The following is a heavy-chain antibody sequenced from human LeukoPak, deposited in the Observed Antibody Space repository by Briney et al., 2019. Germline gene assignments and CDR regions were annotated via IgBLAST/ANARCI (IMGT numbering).Heavy chain of an antibody. V-gene: IGHV3-7*03. D-gene: IGHD3-10*01. J-gene: IGHJ4*02. CDR1: GFTFSSYW. Sequence: PGGSLRLLCATTGFTFSSYWMSWVRQAPGKGLEWVANIKQDGSEKNEVDSVKGRSTISRDNAKNSLYLQMNSLRAEDTAVYYCARERGSRSLDFWGQGTLVTVSS. CDR3: ARERGSRSLDF. CDR2: IKQDGSEK.